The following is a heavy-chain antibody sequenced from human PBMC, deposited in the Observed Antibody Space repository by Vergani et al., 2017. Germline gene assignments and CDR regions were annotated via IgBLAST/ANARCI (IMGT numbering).Heavy chain of an antibody. CDR3: ARLGGYCSSTSCPPHMDV. D-gene: IGHD2-2*01. J-gene: IGHJ6*03. V-gene: IGHV5-51*03. CDR2: IYPGDSDT. CDR1: GYSFTSYW. Sequence: EVQLVQSGAEVKKPGESLKISCKGSGYSFTSYWIGWVRQLPGKGLEWMGIIYPGDSDTRYSPSFQGQVTISADKSISTAYLQWSSLKASDTAMYYCARLGGYCSSTSCPPHMDVWGKGTTVTVSS.